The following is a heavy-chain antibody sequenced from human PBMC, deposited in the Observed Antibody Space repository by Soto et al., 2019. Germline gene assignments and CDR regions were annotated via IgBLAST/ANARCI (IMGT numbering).Heavy chain of an antibody. CDR2: IYFSVST. CDR3: ARGGGSTVDY. J-gene: IGHJ4*02. CDR1: GGSISGYY. V-gene: IGHV4-4*07. D-gene: IGHD1-1*01. Sequence: SETLSLTCTVSGGSISGYYWSWIRQPAGKGLEWIGRIYFSVSTNYNPSLKSRVSMSVDTSRNRFSLNLSSVTAADTAVYYCARGGGSTVDYWGPGTLVTVSS.